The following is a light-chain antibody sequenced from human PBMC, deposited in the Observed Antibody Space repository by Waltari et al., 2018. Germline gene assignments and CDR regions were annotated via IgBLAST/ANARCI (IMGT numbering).Light chain of an antibody. CDR3: QHRRNWPSYT. CDR1: QSVSSF. CDR2: DAS. J-gene: IGKJ2*01. Sequence: DILLTQSPATLSLSPGQRVTLSCRANQSVSSFLAWYQQKPGQAPRLLIYDASNRATGIPARFSGSGSGTDFTLTISSLEPEDFAVYYCQHRRNWPSYTFGQGTKLEI. V-gene: IGKV3-11*01.